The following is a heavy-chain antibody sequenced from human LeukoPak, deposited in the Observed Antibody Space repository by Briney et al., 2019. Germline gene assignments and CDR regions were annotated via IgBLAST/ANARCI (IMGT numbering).Heavy chain of an antibody. Sequence: PGGSLRLSCAASGFTFSSYAMSWVRQAPGKGLEWVSVIYSGGSTYYADSVKGRFTISRDNSKNTLYLQMNSLRAEDTAVYYCARARWLQLGNPGDFDYWGQGTLVTVSS. CDR3: ARARWLQLGNPGDFDY. V-gene: IGHV3-53*01. CDR1: GFTFSSYA. J-gene: IGHJ4*02. D-gene: IGHD5-24*01. CDR2: IYSGGST.